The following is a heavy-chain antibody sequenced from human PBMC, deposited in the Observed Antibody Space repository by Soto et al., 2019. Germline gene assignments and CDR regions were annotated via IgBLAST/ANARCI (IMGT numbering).Heavy chain of an antibody. CDR1: GDSIISSDFY. J-gene: IGHJ5*02. Sequence: SETLSLTCTVSGDSIISSDFYRGWVRQPPGKGLEWIGSIFYLGSSYYNPSLKSRVTMSVDTSKNQFSLRLRSVTAADTALYFCARHSLALRKNNRFDPWGQGIMVTVSS. D-gene: IGHD3-3*02. CDR2: IFYLGSS. V-gene: IGHV4-39*01. CDR3: ARHSLALRKNNRFDP.